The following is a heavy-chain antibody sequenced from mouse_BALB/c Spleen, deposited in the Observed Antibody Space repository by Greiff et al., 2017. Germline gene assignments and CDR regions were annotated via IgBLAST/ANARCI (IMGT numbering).Heavy chain of an antibody. D-gene: IGHD1-1*01. Sequence: DVHLVESGGGLVKPGGSLKLSCAASGFTFSDYYMYWVRQTPEKRLEWVATISDGGSYTYYPDSVKGRFTISRDNAKNNLYLQMSSLKSEDTAMYYCAREEYYGSSSFAYWGQGTLVTVSA. J-gene: IGHJ3*01. CDR3: AREEYYGSSSFAY. V-gene: IGHV5-4*02. CDR2: ISDGGSYT. CDR1: GFTFSDYY.